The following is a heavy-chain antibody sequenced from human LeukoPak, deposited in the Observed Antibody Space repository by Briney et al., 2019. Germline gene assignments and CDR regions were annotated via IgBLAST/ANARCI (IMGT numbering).Heavy chain of an antibody. V-gene: IGHV1-46*01. Sequence: ASVKVSCKASGYTFTSYYMHWVRQAPGQGLEWMGIINPSGGSTSYAQEFQGRVTMTRDTSTSTVYMELSSLRSEDTAVYYCARENVLRYFDWLFYDYWGQGTLVTVSS. CDR3: ARENVLRYFDWLFYDY. J-gene: IGHJ4*02. CDR2: INPSGGST. D-gene: IGHD3-9*01. CDR1: GYTFTSYY.